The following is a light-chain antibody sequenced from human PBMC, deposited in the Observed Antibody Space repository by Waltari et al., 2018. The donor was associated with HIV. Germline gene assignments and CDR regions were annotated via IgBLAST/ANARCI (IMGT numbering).Light chain of an antibody. J-gene: IGLJ3*02. Sequence: QSALTQPASVYGSPGQSITISCTGTSSDVGGYNYVSWYQQNPGKAPKLMIYEVTTRPSGLSNRFSGSKSGNTASLTISGLQAEDDADYYCNSYTISSTLGVFGGGTKLTVL. V-gene: IGLV2-14*01. CDR3: NSYTISSTLGV. CDR2: EVT. CDR1: SSDVGGYNY.